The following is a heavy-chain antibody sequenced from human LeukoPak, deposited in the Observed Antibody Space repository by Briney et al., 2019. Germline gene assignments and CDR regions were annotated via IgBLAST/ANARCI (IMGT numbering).Heavy chain of an antibody. J-gene: IGHJ4*02. D-gene: IGHD4-17*01. Sequence: PVGSLRLSCAAPVFTFSSYGMNWVRQAPGKGLEWVSSISGSGLNTYYADSVKGRFTISRDNSKNTLYLQMNSLRAEDTAVYYCAKGVTPVISLKFFGYWGKGTLITVSS. V-gene: IGHV3-23*01. CDR3: AKGVTPVISLKFFGY. CDR2: ISGSGLNT. CDR1: VFTFSSYG.